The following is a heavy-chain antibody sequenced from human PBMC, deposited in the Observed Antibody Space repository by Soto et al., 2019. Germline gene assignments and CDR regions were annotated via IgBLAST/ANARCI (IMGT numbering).Heavy chain of an antibody. CDR1: GYTFTSYG. Sequence: ASVKVSCKASGYTFTSYGISWVRQAPGQGLEWMGWISAYNGNTNYAQKLQGRVTMTTDTSTSTAYMELRSLRSDDTAVYYCARARPRRGITIFGVAYDAFDIWGQGTMVTVSS. D-gene: IGHD3-3*01. CDR3: ARARPRRGITIFGVAYDAFDI. V-gene: IGHV1-18*01. J-gene: IGHJ3*02. CDR2: ISAYNGNT.